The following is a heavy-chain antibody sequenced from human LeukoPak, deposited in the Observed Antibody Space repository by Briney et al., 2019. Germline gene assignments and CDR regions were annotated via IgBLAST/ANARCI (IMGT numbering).Heavy chain of an antibody. CDR3: ARLRDGYNFNPFDY. Sequence: GASVKVSCKASGGTFSSYAISWVRQAPGQGLEWMGGIIPIFGTANYAQKFQGRVTITADESTSTAYMELSSLRSEDTAVYYCARLRDGYNFNPFDYWGQGTLVTVSS. J-gene: IGHJ4*02. CDR1: GGTFSSYA. D-gene: IGHD5-24*01. V-gene: IGHV1-69*13. CDR2: IIPIFGTA.